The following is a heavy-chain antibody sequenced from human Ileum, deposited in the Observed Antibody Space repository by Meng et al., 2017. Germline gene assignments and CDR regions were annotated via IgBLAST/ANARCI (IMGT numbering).Heavy chain of an antibody. D-gene: IGHD3-3*01. CDR2: IYYSGST. V-gene: IGHV4-30-4*01. Sequence: QVQLQESGPGLVKPSQTLSLTCTVSGCSISSGDYYWSWIRQPPGKGLEWIGYIYYSGSTYYNPSLKSRVTISVDTSKNQFSLKLSSVTAADTAVYYCARENTIFGVVWGSWFDPWGQGTLVTVSS. J-gene: IGHJ5*02. CDR3: ARENTIFGVVWGSWFDP. CDR1: GCSISSGDYY.